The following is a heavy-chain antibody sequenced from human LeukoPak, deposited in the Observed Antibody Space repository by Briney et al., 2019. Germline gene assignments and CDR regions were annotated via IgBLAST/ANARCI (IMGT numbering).Heavy chain of an antibody. CDR3: ARLSSGWVFDY. Sequence: GGSPRLSCAASGFTVSSNYMSWVRQAPGKGLEWVSVIYSGGSTYYADSVKGRFTISRDNSKNTLYLQMNSLRAEDTAVYYCARLSSGWVFDYWGQGTLVTVSS. V-gene: IGHV3-53*01. CDR1: GFTVSSNY. J-gene: IGHJ4*02. D-gene: IGHD6-19*01. CDR2: IYSGGST.